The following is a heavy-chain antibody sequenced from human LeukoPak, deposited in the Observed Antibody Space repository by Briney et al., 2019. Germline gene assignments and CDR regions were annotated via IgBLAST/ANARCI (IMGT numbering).Heavy chain of an antibody. Sequence: GGSLRLSCAASGFTFSSYEMNWVRQAPGKGLEWVSYISSSGSTIYYADSVKGRFTISRDNAKNSLYLQMNSLRAEDTAVYYCARGGYDILTGYPGGPYYSDYWGQGTLVTVSS. V-gene: IGHV3-48*03. CDR2: ISSSGSTI. CDR1: GFTFSSYE. J-gene: IGHJ4*02. CDR3: ARGGYDILTGYPGGPYYSDY. D-gene: IGHD3-9*01.